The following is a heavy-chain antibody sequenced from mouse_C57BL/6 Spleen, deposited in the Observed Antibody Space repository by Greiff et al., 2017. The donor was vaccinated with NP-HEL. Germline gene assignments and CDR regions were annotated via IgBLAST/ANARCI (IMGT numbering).Heavy chain of an antibody. J-gene: IGHJ4*01. CDR2: IYPRSGNT. V-gene: IGHV1-81*01. CDR3: ARNYGSSLQLGRSYAMDY. D-gene: IGHD1-1*01. Sequence: QVQLQQSGAELARPGASVKLSCKASGYTFTSYGISWVKQRTGQGLEWIGEIYPRSGNTYYNEKFKGKATLTADKSSSTAYMELRSLTSEDSAVYFCARNYGSSLQLGRSYAMDYWGQGTSVTVSS. CDR1: GYTFTSYG.